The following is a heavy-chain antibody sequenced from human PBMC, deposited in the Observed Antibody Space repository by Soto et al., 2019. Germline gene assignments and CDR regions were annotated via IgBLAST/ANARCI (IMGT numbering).Heavy chain of an antibody. CDR1: GGTFSSYA. CDR3: ASTIFGVGPYFDY. CDR2: IIPIFGTA. V-gene: IGHV1-69*01. D-gene: IGHD3-3*01. J-gene: IGHJ4*02. Sequence: SVQVSCTASGGTFSSYAISWVRQDPGQGLEWMGGIIPIFGTANYAQKFQGRVTITADESTSTAYMELSSLRSEDTAVYYCASTIFGVGPYFDYWGQGTLVTLS.